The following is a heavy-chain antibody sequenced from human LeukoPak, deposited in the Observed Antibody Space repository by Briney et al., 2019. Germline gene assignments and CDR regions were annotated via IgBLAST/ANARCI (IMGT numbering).Heavy chain of an antibody. CDR3: ARGALIYYYYYMDV. V-gene: IGHV3-30*04. Sequence: GGSLRLSCAASGFTFSSYAMNWVRQAPGKGLEWVAVISYDGSNKYYADSVKGRFTISRDNSKNTLYLQMNSLRAEDTAVYYCARGALIYYYYYMDVWGKGTTVTVSS. CDR2: ISYDGSNK. D-gene: IGHD3-9*01. J-gene: IGHJ6*03. CDR1: GFTFSSYA.